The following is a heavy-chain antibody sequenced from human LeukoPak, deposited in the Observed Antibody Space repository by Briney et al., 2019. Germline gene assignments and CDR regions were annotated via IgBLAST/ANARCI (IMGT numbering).Heavy chain of an antibody. D-gene: IGHD6-19*01. CDR3: ARDALAGTPNY. J-gene: IGHJ4*02. V-gene: IGHV3-48*01. Sequence: GGSLRLSCAASGFTFSSYSMNWVRQAPGKGLEWVSYISSSSSTIYYADSVKGRFTISRDTSKNTLYLQMNSLRVEETAVYYCARDALAGTPNYWGQGTLVSVSS. CDR1: GFTFSSYS. CDR2: ISSSSSTI.